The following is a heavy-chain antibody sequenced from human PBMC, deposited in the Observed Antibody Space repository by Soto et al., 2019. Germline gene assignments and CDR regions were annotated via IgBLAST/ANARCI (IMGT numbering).Heavy chain of an antibody. D-gene: IGHD3-10*01. Sequence: GGSLRLSCAASGFTFSSYAMSWVRQAPGKGLEWVSAISGSGGSTYYADSVKGRFTISRDNSKNTLYLQMNSLRAEDTAVYYCARTLWFGELLSFRLDYWGQGTLVTVSS. CDR2: ISGSGGST. V-gene: IGHV3-23*01. CDR1: GFTFSSYA. J-gene: IGHJ4*02. CDR3: ARTLWFGELLSFRLDY.